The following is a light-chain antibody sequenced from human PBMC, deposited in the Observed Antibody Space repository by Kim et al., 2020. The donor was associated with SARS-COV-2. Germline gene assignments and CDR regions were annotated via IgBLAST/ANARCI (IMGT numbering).Light chain of an antibody. V-gene: IGKV1-39*01. CDR3: KQSYSTPYT. CDR1: QNTSMY. CDR2: AAS. Sequence: FASGGDRVTITCRERQNTSMYLNWYQQKPGKAHTLLIYAASSLKSGVTSRFSGSGSGTDFTLTISNLQPDDFATYYCKQSYSTPYTFGQGTKLEI. J-gene: IGKJ2*01.